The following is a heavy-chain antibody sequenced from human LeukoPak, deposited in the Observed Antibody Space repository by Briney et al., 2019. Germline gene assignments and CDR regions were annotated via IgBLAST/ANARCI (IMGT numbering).Heavy chain of an antibody. CDR2: ISGSGGST. J-gene: IGHJ3*02. Sequence: GGSLRLSCAASGFTFSSYAMSWVRQAPGKGLEWVSAISGSGGSTYYADSVKGRFTISRDNSKNTLYLQMNSLRAEDTAVYYCARSIYASGSFYTFDIWGQGTMVTVSS. D-gene: IGHD3-10*01. CDR3: ARSIYASGSFYTFDI. CDR1: GFTFSSYA. V-gene: IGHV3-23*01.